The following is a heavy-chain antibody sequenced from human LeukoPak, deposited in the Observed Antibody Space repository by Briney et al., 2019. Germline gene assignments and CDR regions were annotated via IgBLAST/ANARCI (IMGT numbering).Heavy chain of an antibody. CDR3: ARYPGLEGAGSKGAFVY. CDR2: IYYSGST. D-gene: IGHD3-10*01. V-gene: IGHV4-59*01. CDR1: GGSISSYY. Sequence: SETLSLTCTVSGGSISSYYWSWIRQPPGKGLEWIGYIYYSGSTNYNPSLKSRVTISVDMSKNQFSLKLRSVTAADTAVYYCARYPGLEGAGSKGAFVYWGQGTLVTVSS. J-gene: IGHJ4*02.